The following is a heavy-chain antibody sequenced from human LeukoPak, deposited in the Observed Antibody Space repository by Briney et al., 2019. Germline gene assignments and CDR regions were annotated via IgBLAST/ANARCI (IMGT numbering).Heavy chain of an antibody. Sequence: TGGSLRLSCAASGFTFSSYSMNWVRQAPGKGLEWVSSISSSSSYIYYADSVKGRFTISRDNAKNSLYLQMNSLRAEDTAVYYCARDSEDMDGSYYDFDYWGQGTLVTVSS. J-gene: IGHJ4*02. CDR2: ISSSSSYI. V-gene: IGHV3-21*01. D-gene: IGHD1-26*01. CDR3: ARDSEDMDGSYYDFDY. CDR1: GFTFSSYS.